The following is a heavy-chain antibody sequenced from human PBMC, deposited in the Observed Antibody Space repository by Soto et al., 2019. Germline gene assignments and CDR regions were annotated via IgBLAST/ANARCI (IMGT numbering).Heavy chain of an antibody. CDR2: ISGYNGNT. CDR3: ARDTYGSGAGY. Sequence: QVQLVQSGAEVKKPGASVKVSCKASGYTFTSYGISWVRQAPGQGLECMGWISGYNGNTNYAQKLQCRVTMTTDTSTRIAYMELRSLRSDDTALYYWARDTYGSGAGYWGQGTLVTVSS. CDR1: GYTFTSYG. D-gene: IGHD3-10*01. V-gene: IGHV1-18*01. J-gene: IGHJ4*02.